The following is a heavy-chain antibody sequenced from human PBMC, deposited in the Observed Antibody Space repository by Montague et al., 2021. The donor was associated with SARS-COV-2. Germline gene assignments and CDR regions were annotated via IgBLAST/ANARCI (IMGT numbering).Heavy chain of an antibody. J-gene: IGHJ6*02. CDR2: IYYSGST. Sequence: SETLSLTCTVSGGSISNYHWSWIRQPPGRGLEWIGYIYYSGSTDYSPSXKSRVTISLDTSKNQFSLKVASVTAADTAVYYCARGGGYYNYGLDVWGPGTTVTVSS. CDR1: GGSISNYH. V-gene: IGHV4-59*01. D-gene: IGHD3-22*01. CDR3: ARGGGYYNYGLDV.